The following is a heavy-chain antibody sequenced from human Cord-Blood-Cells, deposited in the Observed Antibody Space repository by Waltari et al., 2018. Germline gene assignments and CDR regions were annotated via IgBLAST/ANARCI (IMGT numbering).Heavy chain of an antibody. CDR3: ASVMVRGVLSDY. CDR1: GGSFSGYY. J-gene: IGHJ4*02. CDR2: INHSGST. V-gene: IGHV4-34*01. D-gene: IGHD3-10*01. Sequence: QVQLQQWCAGLLKPSETLSLTCAVYGGSFSGYYWSWIRQPPGKGLEWIGEINHSGSTNYNPSLTSRVTISVDTSKNQFSLKLSSVTAADTAVYYCASVMVRGVLSDYWGQGTLVTVSS.